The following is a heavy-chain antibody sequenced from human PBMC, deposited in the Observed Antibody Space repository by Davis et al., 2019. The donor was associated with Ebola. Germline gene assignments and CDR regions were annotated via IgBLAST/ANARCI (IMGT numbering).Heavy chain of an antibody. CDR2: ISSSGSTI. J-gene: IGHJ6*02. D-gene: IGHD4-11*01. CDR3: AREDNIRTTVSDQYYYGMDV. V-gene: IGHV3-11*04. CDR1: GFTFSDYY. Sequence: PGGSLRLSCAASGFTFSDYYMSWIRQAPGKGLEWVSYISSSGSTIYYADSVKGRFTISRDNAKNSLYLQMKSLRAEDTAVYYCAREDNIRTTVSDQYYYGMDVWGQGTTVTVFS.